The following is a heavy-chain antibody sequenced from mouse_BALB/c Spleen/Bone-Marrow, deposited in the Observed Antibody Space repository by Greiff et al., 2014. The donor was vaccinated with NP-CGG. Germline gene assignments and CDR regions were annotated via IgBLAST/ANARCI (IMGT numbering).Heavy chain of an antibody. CDR3: AGRVHYYGFYSDY. CDR2: IYPGNVNT. D-gene: IGHD1-2*01. J-gene: IGHJ2*01. CDR1: GYTFTSYY. Sequence: VKLMESGPELVKPGASVRISCKASGYTFTSYYIHWVEQRPGQGLEWIGWIYPGNVNTKYNEKFKGKATLTADKSSSTAYMQLSSLTSEDSAVYFCAGRVHYYGFYSDYWGQGTTLTVSS. V-gene: IGHV1S56*01.